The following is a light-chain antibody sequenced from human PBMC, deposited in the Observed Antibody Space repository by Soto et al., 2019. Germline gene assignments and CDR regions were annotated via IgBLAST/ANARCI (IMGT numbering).Light chain of an antibody. J-gene: IGKJ1*01. Sequence: EIVLTQSPGTLSLSPGERATLSCRASQSISSTFLAWYQHKPGQAPRVLIYGASRRATGIPDRFSGSGSGTDFTLTINRLEPEDFAVYYCQQYESSWTFGQGTKVE. CDR2: GAS. V-gene: IGKV3-20*01. CDR3: QQYESSWT. CDR1: QSISSTF.